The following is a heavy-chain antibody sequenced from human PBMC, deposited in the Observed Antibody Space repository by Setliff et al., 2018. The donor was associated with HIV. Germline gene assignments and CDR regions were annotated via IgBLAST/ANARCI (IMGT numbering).Heavy chain of an antibody. D-gene: IGHD1-26*01. CDR2: IFYFGSV. CDR1: GGSISSGSYY. Sequence: PSETLSLTCAVSGGSISSGSYYWGWIRQSPGKGLEWIGSIFYFGSVTYNPSLKSRPLISIDTSKTQFSLNLRSVTAADTAVYYCVRELLGSGGTVPEVNFFDSWGQGTLVTVSS. J-gene: IGHJ5*01. V-gene: IGHV4-39*07. CDR3: VRELLGSGGTVPEVNFFDS.